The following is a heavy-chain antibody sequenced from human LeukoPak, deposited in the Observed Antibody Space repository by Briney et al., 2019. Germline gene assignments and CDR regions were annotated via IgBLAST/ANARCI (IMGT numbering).Heavy chain of an antibody. CDR1: GFTFTSSA. CDR3: SADWAKDGRDY. CDR2: IVVGSGNT. V-gene: IGHV1-58*02. D-gene: IGHD5-24*01. Sequence: SVKVSCKASGFTFTSSAMQWVRQARGQRLEWIGWIVVGSGNTNYAQKFQERVTITRDMSTRTAYMELSSLRSEDTAVYYCSADWAKDGRDYWGQGTLVTVSS. J-gene: IGHJ4*02.